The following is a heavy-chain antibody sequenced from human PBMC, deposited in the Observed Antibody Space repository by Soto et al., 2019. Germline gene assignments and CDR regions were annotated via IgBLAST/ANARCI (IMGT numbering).Heavy chain of an antibody. CDR2: IFYTGTT. D-gene: IGHD2-2*01. CDR1: GGSISYNSYY. V-gene: IGHV4-39*02. Sequence: PSETLSLTCSVSGGSISYNSYYWGWIRQPPGKGLEWVGGIFYTGTTYYSPSLKDRLTISVDTSKNSFSLNLTSVTAADTAVYFCARLVVVAPVANAWGQGTLVTVSS. CDR3: ARLVVVAPVANA. J-gene: IGHJ5*02.